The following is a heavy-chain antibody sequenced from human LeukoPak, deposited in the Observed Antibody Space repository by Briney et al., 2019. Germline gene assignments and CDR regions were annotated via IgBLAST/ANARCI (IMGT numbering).Heavy chain of an antibody. CDR2: ISAYNGNT. Sequence: ASVKVSCKASGYTFTSYGISWVRQAPGQGLEWMGWISAYNGNTNYAQKLQGRVTMTTDTSTSTAYMELRSLRSDDTAVYYCASLTYYYDSSGYYYLDYFDYWGQGTLVTVSS. D-gene: IGHD3-22*01. J-gene: IGHJ4*02. CDR3: ASLTYYYDSSGYYYLDYFDY. V-gene: IGHV1-18*01. CDR1: GYTFTSYG.